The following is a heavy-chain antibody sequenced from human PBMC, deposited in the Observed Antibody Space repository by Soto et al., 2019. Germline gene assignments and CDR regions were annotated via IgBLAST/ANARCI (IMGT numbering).Heavy chain of an antibody. J-gene: IGHJ3*02. Sequence: SVKVSCKATGYTFSAYTMNWVRQAPGQSLEWMGWINAGSGNTKYSQNFQGRVSITRDTSASTVYMELTGLTSEDTAVYYCARDTETLGPRANDALDIWGQGTMVTVSS. V-gene: IGHV1-3*01. CDR1: GYTFSAYT. D-gene: IGHD3-3*02. CDR2: INAGSGNT. CDR3: ARDTETLGPRANDALDI.